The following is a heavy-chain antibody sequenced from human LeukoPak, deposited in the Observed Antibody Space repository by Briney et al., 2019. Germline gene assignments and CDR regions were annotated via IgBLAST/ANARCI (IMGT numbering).Heavy chain of an antibody. J-gene: IGHJ3*02. Sequence: PGGALRLSCAASGFTFSSYAMSWVRQAPGKGLEWVSAISGSGGSTYYADSVKGRFTISRDNSKNTLYLQMNSLRAEDTAVYYCAKDFTRFGELQIDIWGQGTMVTVSS. D-gene: IGHD3-10*01. CDR2: ISGSGGST. CDR3: AKDFTRFGELQIDI. CDR1: GFTFSSYA. V-gene: IGHV3-23*01.